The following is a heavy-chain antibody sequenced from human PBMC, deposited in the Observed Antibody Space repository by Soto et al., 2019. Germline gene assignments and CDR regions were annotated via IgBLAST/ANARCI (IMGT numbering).Heavy chain of an antibody. CDR1: GYTFTSYY. D-gene: IGHD6-13*01. Sequence: QVQLVQSGAEVKKPGASVKVSCKASGYTFTSYYMHWVRQAPGQGLEWMGIINPRGGSTSYAQKFQGRVTMTRDTSTSTVYMELSSLRSEDTAVYYCALSSSRSHSWFDPWGQGTLVTVSS. CDR3: ALSSSRSHSWFDP. V-gene: IGHV1-46*03. CDR2: INPRGGST. J-gene: IGHJ5*02.